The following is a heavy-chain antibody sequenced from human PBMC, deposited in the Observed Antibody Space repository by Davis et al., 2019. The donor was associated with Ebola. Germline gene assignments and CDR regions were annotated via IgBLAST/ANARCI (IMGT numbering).Heavy chain of an antibody. CDR1: GGTFSSYT. CDR3: ANGYSSSWDLDY. D-gene: IGHD6-13*01. J-gene: IGHJ4*02. Sequence: SVKVSCKASGGTFSSYTISWVRQAPGQGLEWMGRIIPILGIANYAQKFQGRITITADKSTTTAYMELSSLRSEDTAVYYCANGYSSSWDLDYWGQGTLVTVSS. CDR2: IIPILGIA. V-gene: IGHV1-69*02.